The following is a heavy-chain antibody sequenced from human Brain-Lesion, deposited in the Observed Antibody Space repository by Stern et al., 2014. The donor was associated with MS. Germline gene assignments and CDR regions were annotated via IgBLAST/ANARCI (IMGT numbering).Heavy chain of an antibody. J-gene: IGHJ6*02. D-gene: IGHD3-3*01. CDR1: GYIFTGYY. CDR3: ARDQRGITIFGVVTDYYYLGMDV. CDR2: INPNTGGP. V-gene: IGHV1-2*02. Sequence: QVQLVQSGAEVKKPGASVKVSCKTSGYIFTGYYIHWVRQAPGQGLEWMAWINPNTGGPKYGQKFQGRVTMSRDTSISTAYVELSSLTSDDTAVYYCARDQRGITIFGVVTDYYYLGMDVWGQGTTVTVSS.